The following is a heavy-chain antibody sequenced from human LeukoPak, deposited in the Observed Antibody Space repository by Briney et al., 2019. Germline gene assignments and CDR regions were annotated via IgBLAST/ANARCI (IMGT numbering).Heavy chain of an antibody. CDR2: ISSSSSYI. CDR1: GFTFRSYS. CDR3: ARDPTTYGSGSYYYYFEY. V-gene: IGHV3-21*01. Sequence: GGSLRLSCAASGFTFRSYSMNWVRQAPGKGLEWVSSISSSSSYIYYADSVKGRFTISRDNAKNSLYLQMNSLRAEDTAVYYCARDPTTYGSGSYYYYFEYWGQGTLVTVSS. D-gene: IGHD3-10*01. J-gene: IGHJ4*02.